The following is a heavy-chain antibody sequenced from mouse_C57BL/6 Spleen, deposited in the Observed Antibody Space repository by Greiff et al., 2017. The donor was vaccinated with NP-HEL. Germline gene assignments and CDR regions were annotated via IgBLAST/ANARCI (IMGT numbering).Heavy chain of an antibody. D-gene: IGHD2-5*01. CDR2: IDPETGGT. J-gene: IGHJ1*03. V-gene: IGHV1-15*01. CDR1: GYTFTDYE. Sequence: QVQLQQSGAELVRPGASVTLSCKASGYTFTDYEMHWVKQTPVHGLEWIGAIDPETGGTAYNQKFKGKAILTADKSSSTAYMELRSLTSEDSAVYYCTRGGSKDWYFDGWGTGTTVTVSS. CDR3: TRGGSKDWYFDG.